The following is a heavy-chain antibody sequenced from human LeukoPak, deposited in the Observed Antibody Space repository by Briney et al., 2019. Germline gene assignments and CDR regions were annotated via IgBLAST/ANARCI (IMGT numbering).Heavy chain of an antibody. CDR3: ARVLEGSSGQHWYFDL. CDR1: GFTFSSYS. V-gene: IGHV4-34*01. Sequence: GSLRLSCAASGFTFSSYSMNWVRQPPGKGLEWIGEINHSGSTNYNPSLKSRVTISVDTSKNQFSLKLSSVTAADTAVYYCARVLEGSSGQHWYFDLWGRGTLVTVSS. J-gene: IGHJ2*01. D-gene: IGHD6-19*01. CDR2: INHSGST.